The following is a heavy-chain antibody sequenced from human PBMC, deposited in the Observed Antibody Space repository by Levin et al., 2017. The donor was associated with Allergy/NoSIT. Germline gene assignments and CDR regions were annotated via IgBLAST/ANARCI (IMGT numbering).Heavy chain of an antibody. Sequence: RTSETLSLTCTVSGGSISSGGYYWSWIRQHPGKGLEWIGYIYYSGSTYYNPSLKSRVTISVDTSKNQFSLKLSSVTAADTAVYYCARGRPALQAFDIWGQGTMVTVSS. J-gene: IGHJ3*02. D-gene: IGHD4-11*01. CDR1: GGSISSGGYY. CDR3: ARGRPALQAFDI. CDR2: IYYSGST. V-gene: IGHV4-31*03.